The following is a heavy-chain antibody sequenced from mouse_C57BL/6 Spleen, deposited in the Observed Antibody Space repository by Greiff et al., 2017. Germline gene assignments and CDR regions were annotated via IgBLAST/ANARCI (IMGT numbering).Heavy chain of an antibody. CDR2: INPGSGGT. D-gene: IGHD1-1*01. CDR3: ARAYYYGSSYTLDY. V-gene: IGHV1-54*01. J-gene: IGHJ2*01. CDR1: GYAFTNYL. Sequence: QVQLQQSGAELVRPGTSVKVSCKASGYAFTNYLIEWVKQRPGQGLEWIGVINPGSGGTNYNEKFKGKATLTADKSSSTAYMQLSSLTSEDSAVYVCARAYYYGSSYTLDYWGQGTTVTVSS.